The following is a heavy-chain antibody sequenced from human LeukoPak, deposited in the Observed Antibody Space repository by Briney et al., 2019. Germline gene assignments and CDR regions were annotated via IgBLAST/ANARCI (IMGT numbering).Heavy chain of an antibody. Sequence: SETLSLTCAVYGGSFSGYYWSWIRQPPGKGLEWIGEINHSGSTNYNPSLKSRVTISVDTSKHQFSLKLSSVTAADTAVCYCARGPQYDFWSGYDWFDPWGQGTLVTVSS. CDR3: ARGPQYDFWSGYDWFDP. V-gene: IGHV4-34*01. CDR1: GGSFSGYY. J-gene: IGHJ5*02. CDR2: INHSGST. D-gene: IGHD3-3*01.